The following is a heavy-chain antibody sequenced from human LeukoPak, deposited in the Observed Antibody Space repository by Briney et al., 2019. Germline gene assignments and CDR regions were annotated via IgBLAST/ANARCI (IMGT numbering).Heavy chain of an antibody. V-gene: IGHV3-33*06. CDR3: AKATIVSGIYWYFDL. D-gene: IGHD3-9*01. J-gene: IGHJ2*01. CDR1: GFTFSSYG. CDR2: IWYDGSNK. Sequence: GESLKISCAVSGFTFSSYGMHWVRQAPGKGLEWVAVIWYDGSNKYYADSVKGRFTISRDNSKNTLYLQMNSLRAEDTAVYYCAKATIVSGIYWYFDLWGRGTLVTVSS.